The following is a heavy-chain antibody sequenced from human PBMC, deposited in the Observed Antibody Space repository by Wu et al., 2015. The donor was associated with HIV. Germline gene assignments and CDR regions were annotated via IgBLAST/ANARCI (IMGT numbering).Heavy chain of an antibody. D-gene: IGHD3-10*01. CDR2: IIPIFGKA. Sequence: QVHLVQSGAEVKKPRSSVKVSCKASGDTFSTSTFTWVRQTPGQGLQWMGGIIPIFGKAHYARTFQGKVTITADESTSTVYMELRSLKSEDTAVYYCAREDYYDSGNYFYGMGVWGQGTTVTVSS. CDR3: AREDYYDSGNYFYGMGV. CDR1: GDTFSTST. J-gene: IGHJ6*02. V-gene: IGHV1-69*12.